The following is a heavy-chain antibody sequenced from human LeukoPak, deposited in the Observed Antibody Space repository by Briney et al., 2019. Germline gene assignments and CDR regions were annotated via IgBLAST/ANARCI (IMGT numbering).Heavy chain of an antibody. D-gene: IGHD2-2*01. J-gene: IGHJ4*02. Sequence: GRSLRLSCAASGFTFSSYAMHWVRQAPGKGLEWVAVISYDGSNKYYADSVKGRFTISRDNSKNTLCLQMNSLRAEDTAVYYCAKERCSSSSCCVDYWGQGTLVTVSS. CDR2: ISYDGSNK. V-gene: IGHV3-30*04. CDR1: GFTFSSYA. CDR3: AKERCSSSSCCVDY.